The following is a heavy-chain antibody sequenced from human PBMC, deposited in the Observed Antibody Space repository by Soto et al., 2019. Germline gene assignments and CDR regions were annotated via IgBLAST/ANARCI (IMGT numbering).Heavy chain of an antibody. CDR3: ARDREMATSTGDAFDI. V-gene: IGHV1-69*06. D-gene: IGHD5-12*01. CDR1: GGTFSSYA. J-gene: IGHJ3*02. CDR2: IIPIFGTA. Sequence: ASVKVSCKASGGTFSSYAISWVRQAPGQGLEWMGGIIPIFGTANYAQKFQGRVTITADKSTSTAYMELSSLRSEDTAVYYCARDREMATSTGDAFDIWGQGTMVTVSS.